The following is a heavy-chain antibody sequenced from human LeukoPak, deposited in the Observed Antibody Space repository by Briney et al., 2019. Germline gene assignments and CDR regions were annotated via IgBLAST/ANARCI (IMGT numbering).Heavy chain of an antibody. D-gene: IGHD1-26*01. J-gene: IGHJ4*02. Sequence: PGGSLRLSCAGSGFIFSNYEMNWVRQGPGKGLEWVSYISSTGGDIYYADSVKGRFTISRDNAEKSVYLQMNSLRAEDTAVYYCARDLPTGTYRAYFDNWGQGTLVTVSS. CDR1: GFIFSNYE. CDR3: ARDLPTGTYRAYFDN. V-gene: IGHV3-48*03. CDR2: ISSTGGDI.